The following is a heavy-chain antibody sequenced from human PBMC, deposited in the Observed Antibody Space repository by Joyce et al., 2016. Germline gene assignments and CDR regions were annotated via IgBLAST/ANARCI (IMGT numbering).Heavy chain of an antibody. V-gene: IGHV3-30*04. Sequence: QVHLVESGGGVVQPGNSLRLSCVVSGIDISGYAFNGGRQAPGKGVDWVTTISHDGYRRYADSVKGRFTVSRDDSKKMVDLEMNNLGVDDTAIYYCARIGYGVSLGNGFDPWGQGTPVTVSS. D-gene: IGHD2-15*01. CDR1: GIDISGYA. CDR3: ARIGYGVSLGNGFDP. CDR2: ISHDGYR. J-gene: IGHJ5*02.